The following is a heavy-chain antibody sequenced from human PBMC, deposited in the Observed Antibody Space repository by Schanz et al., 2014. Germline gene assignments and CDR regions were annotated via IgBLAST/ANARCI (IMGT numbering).Heavy chain of an antibody. D-gene: IGHD3-3*01. V-gene: IGHV1-69*04. Sequence: QVQLVQSWAEVKGPGASVKVSCKASGGTFSTYTISWVRQAHGQGLEWMGRIIPILGIANYAQKFQGRVTITADKSTFTAYMDVSSLRSEDTAVYYGARVSMECERGKSYYYYMDVWGRGTTVTVSS. CDR1: GGTFSTYT. CDR2: IIPILGIA. CDR3: ARVSMECERGKSYYYYMDV. J-gene: IGHJ6*03.